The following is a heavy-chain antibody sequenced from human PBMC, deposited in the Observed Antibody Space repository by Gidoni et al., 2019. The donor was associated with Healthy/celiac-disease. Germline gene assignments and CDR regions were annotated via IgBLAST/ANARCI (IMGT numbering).Heavy chain of an antibody. CDR3: ARTYDFWSGYYPAWYNGFDP. Sequence: QLPLQESGPGLVKPSETLSLTCTVPGGSISSSYYWGWIRQPPGKGLEWIGSIYYGGSTYYNPSLKSRVTISVDTSKNQFSLKLSAVTAADTAVYYCARTYDFWSGYYPAWYNGFDPWGQGTLVTVSS. V-gene: IGHV4-39*01. CDR1: GGSISSSYY. J-gene: IGHJ5*02. D-gene: IGHD3-3*01. CDR2: IYYGGST.